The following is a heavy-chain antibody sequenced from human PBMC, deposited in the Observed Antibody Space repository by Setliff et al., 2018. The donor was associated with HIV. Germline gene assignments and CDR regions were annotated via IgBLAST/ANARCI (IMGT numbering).Heavy chain of an antibody. CDR1: GESLSDYY. J-gene: IGHJ4*02. D-gene: IGHD5-12*01. CDR2: INHNKSS. Sequence: SETLSLTCAVYGESLSDYYWSWIRQPPGKGLEWIGEINHNKSSDYNPSLKSRVTISVDTSKNQFSLKLNSVTAADTAVYYCARLGAENFGDYDWVDYWGQGTLVTVSS. CDR3: ARLGAENFGDYDWVDY. V-gene: IGHV4-34*01.